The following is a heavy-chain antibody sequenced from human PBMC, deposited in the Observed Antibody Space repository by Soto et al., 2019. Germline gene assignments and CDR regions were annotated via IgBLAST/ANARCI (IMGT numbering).Heavy chain of an antibody. V-gene: IGHV1-69*02. D-gene: IGHD1-26*01. CDR3: ASGELTYNWFDP. CDR1: GGTFSSYT. J-gene: IGHJ5*02. Sequence: QVQLVQSGAEVKKPGSSVKVSCKASGGTFSSYTISWVRQAPGQGLEWMGRITPILGIANYAQKFQGRVTITADKSTSTAYMELSSLRSEDTAVYYCASGELTYNWFDPWGQGTLVTVSS. CDR2: ITPILGIA.